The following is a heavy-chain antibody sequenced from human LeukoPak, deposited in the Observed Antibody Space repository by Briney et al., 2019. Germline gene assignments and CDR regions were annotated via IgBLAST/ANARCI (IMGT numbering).Heavy chain of an antibody. J-gene: IGHJ4*02. Sequence: GSLRLSCAASGFTVSSNYMSWVRQPPGKGLEWIGEINHSGSTNYNPSLKSRVTISVDTSKNQFSLKLSSVTAADTAVYYCARERPVGATWQPIFDYWGQGTLVTVSS. CDR3: ARERPVGATWQPIFDY. V-gene: IGHV4-34*01. CDR1: GFTVSSNY. CDR2: INHSGST. D-gene: IGHD1-26*01.